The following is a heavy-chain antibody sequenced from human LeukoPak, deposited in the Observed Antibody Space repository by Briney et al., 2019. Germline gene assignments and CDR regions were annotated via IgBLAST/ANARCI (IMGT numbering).Heavy chain of an antibody. V-gene: IGHV3-23*01. Sequence: GGSLRLSCAASGFTFSSYAVSWVRQAPGKGLEWVSAISGSGGSTYYADSVKGRFTISRDNSKKTLYLQMNSLRAEDTAVYYCAKDPNYYGSGSYPPGYWGQGNLVTVSS. CDR2: ISGSGGST. CDR1: GFTFSSYA. D-gene: IGHD3-10*01. CDR3: AKDPNYYGSGSYPPGY. J-gene: IGHJ4*02.